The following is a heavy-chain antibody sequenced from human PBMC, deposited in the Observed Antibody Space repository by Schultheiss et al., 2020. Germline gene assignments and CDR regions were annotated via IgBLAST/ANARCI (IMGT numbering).Heavy chain of an antibody. CDR2: ITPFKGNT. D-gene: IGHD1-26*01. V-gene: IGHV1-45*02. CDR1: GYTFTYRC. CDR3: ASLSGSYYAGRDGY. J-gene: IGHJ4*02. Sequence: SVKVSCKASGYTFTYRCLHWVRQAPGQALDWMGWITPFKGNTNYAQKFQDRVTITRDRSMSTAYMELSSLRSEDTAMYYCASLSGSYYAGRDGYWGQGTLVTVSS.